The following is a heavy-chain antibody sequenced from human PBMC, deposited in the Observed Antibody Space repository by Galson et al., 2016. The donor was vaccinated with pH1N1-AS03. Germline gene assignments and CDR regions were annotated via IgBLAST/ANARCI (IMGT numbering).Heavy chain of an antibody. Sequence: QSGAEVKKPGESLKISCKGSRDSFTNHWIAWVRQMTGKGLEWMAIIYPLDSDIRYSPSFQSQVTISADMSISTAYLEWSSLKASDTAIYYCARHMGNSWHDGLDCWGPGTLVTVSS. D-gene: IGHD2-8*01. CDR1: RDSFTNHW. J-gene: IGHJ4*02. CDR2: IYPLDSDI. V-gene: IGHV5-51*01. CDR3: ARHMGNSWHDGLDC.